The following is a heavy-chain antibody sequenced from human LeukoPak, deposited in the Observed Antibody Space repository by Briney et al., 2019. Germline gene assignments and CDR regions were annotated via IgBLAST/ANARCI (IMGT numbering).Heavy chain of an antibody. J-gene: IGHJ4*02. D-gene: IGHD3-22*01. V-gene: IGHV3-73*01. CDR3: ARDSSSEGPLEY. Sequence: GGSLKLSCAAAGFTFSASAVHWVRQASGKGLEWIGRIRSKTNNYATAYADSLKGRFTVSRDDSKNTAYLQMNSLKTEDSAVYFCARDSSSEGPLEYWGQGTRVTVSS. CDR1: GFTFSASA. CDR2: IRSKTNNYAT.